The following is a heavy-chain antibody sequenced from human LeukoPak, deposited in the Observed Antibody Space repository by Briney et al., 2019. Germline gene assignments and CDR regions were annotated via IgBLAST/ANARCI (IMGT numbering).Heavy chain of an antibody. J-gene: IGHJ5*02. V-gene: IGHV4-39*07. Sequence: SETLSLTCSVSGGSISSSDYYWAWIRQPPGKGLEWIGNIYYSGNTYYNSSLKSRVTISIDTSKNQFSLRLYSVTAADTAVYYCARVPQPGVLSWGQGTLVTVSS. CDR3: ARVPQPGVLS. CDR1: GGSISSSDYY. D-gene: IGHD1-14*01. CDR2: IYYSGNT.